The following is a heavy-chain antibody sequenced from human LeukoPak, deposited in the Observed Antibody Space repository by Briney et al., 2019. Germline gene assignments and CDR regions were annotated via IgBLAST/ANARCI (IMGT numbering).Heavy chain of an antibody. V-gene: IGHV5-51*01. CDR2: IYPGDSDT. CDR1: GYSFTSYW. J-gene: IGHJ4*02. CDR3: ARFYSYYYDSSGYYTGRYFDY. Sequence: GESLKISCKGSGYSFTSYWIGWVRQMPGKGLEWMGTIYPGDSDTRYSPSFQGQVTISADKSISTAYLQWSSLKASDTAMYYCARFYSYYYDSSGYYTGRYFDYWGQGTLVTVSS. D-gene: IGHD3-22*01.